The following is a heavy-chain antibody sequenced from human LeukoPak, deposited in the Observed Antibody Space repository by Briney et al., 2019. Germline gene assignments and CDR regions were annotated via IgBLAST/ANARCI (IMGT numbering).Heavy chain of an antibody. D-gene: IGHD4-23*01. J-gene: IGHJ3*02. CDR3: ARARATVVTRDAFDI. CDR2: ISSGSSYI. Sequence: GGSLRLSCVASGFTFSSYSMNWVRQAPGKGLEWVSSISSGSSYISYADSVKGRFTISRDNAKNSLYLQMNSLRAEDTAVYYCARARATVVTRDAFDIWGQGTMVTVSS. CDR1: GFTFSSYS. V-gene: IGHV3-21*01.